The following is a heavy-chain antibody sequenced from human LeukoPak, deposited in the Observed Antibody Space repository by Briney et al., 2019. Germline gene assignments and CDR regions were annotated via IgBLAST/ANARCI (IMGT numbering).Heavy chain of an antibody. CDR3: ARYRSWELLDYYGMDV. J-gene: IGHJ6*02. CDR2: IWYDGSNK. V-gene: IGHV3-33*08. D-gene: IGHD1-26*01. Sequence: GGSLRPSCAPYGFTFCRYGKHWARQAPGKGLEWVADIWYDGSNKYYADSVKGRFTISRDNSKNTLYLQMNSLRAEDTAVYYCARYRSWELLDYYGMDVWGQGTTVTVSS. CDR1: GFTFCRYG.